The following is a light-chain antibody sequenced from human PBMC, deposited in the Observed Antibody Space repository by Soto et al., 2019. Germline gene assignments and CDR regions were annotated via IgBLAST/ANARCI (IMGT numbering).Light chain of an antibody. CDR3: QQRSSWAAVT. CDR2: DAS. J-gene: IGKJ5*01. Sequence: FRQYQTRLALSRGGRETLSCTASQSVSINLAWYQQKPGQAPRLLIYDASNRATGIPARFSGSGSRTAFTLTSSRPEHEDCAAHYCQQRSSWAAVTFGQGTRLEIK. CDR1: QSVSIN. V-gene: IGKV3-11*01.